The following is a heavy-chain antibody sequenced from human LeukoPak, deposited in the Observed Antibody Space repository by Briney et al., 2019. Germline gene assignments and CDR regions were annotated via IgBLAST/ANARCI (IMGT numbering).Heavy chain of an antibody. D-gene: IGHD3-10*01. CDR2: IIPIFGTA. CDR1: GGTFSSYA. V-gene: IGHV1-69*05. CDR3: ARVGGTMVRGVINWFDP. J-gene: IGHJ5*02. Sequence: SVKVSCKASGGTFSSYAISWVRQAPGQGLEWMGGIIPIFGTANYAQKFQGRVTITTDESTSTAYMELSSLRSEDTAVYYCARVGGTMVRGVINWFDPWGQGTLVTVSS.